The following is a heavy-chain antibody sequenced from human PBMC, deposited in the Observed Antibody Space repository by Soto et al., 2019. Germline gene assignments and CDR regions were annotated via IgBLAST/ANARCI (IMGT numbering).Heavy chain of an antibody. CDR3: ARDEYSSGWPGGYYYGMDV. D-gene: IGHD6-19*01. V-gene: IGHV4-34*01. CDR1: GGSFSGYY. Sequence: SETLSLTCAVYGGSFSGYYWSWIRQPPGKGLEWIGEINHSGSTNYNPSLKSRVTISVDTSKNQFSLKLSSVTAADTAVYYCARDEYSSGWPGGYYYGMDVWGQGTTVTVSS. CDR2: INHSGST. J-gene: IGHJ6*02.